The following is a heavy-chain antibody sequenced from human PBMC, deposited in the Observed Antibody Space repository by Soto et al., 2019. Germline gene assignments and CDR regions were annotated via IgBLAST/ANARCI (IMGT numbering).Heavy chain of an antibody. CDR3: AKDRFGIVGPVDY. J-gene: IGHJ4*02. V-gene: IGHV3-23*01. CDR2: ISGSGGDT. CDR1: GLIFSDYA. D-gene: IGHD1-26*01. Sequence: PGGSLRLSCAASGLIFSDYAMSWVRQAPGKGLECVACISGSGGDTFYADSVKGRFTTSRDNSKNTLSLHMNSLRVDDTAVYFCAKDRFGIVGPVDYWGQGTLVTVSS.